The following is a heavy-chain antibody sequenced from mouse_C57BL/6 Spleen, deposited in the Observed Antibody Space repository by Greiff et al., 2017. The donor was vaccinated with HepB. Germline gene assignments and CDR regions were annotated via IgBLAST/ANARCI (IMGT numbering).Heavy chain of an antibody. CDR3: ASDDYDGPAWFAY. D-gene: IGHD2-4*01. J-gene: IGHJ3*01. CDR2: INPNYGTT. CDR1: GYSFTDYN. Sequence: VQLKESGPELVKPGASVMISCKASGYSFTDYNMNWVKQSNGKSLEWIGVINPNYGTTSYNQKFKGKATLTVDQSSSTAYMQLNSLTSEDSAVYYCASDDYDGPAWFAYWGQGTLVTVSA. V-gene: IGHV1-39*01.